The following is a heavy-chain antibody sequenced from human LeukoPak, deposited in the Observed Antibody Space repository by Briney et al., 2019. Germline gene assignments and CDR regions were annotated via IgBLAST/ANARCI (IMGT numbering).Heavy chain of an antibody. Sequence: GSLRLSCAASGLTFSTYGMSWVRQPPGKGLEWIGSIYYSGNTYYNPSLKSRVTISVDTSKNQFSLKLSSVTAADTAVYYCARQSTAMGTFDYWGQGTLVPVSS. CDR1: GLTFSTYG. CDR2: IYYSGNT. CDR3: ARQSTAMGTFDY. J-gene: IGHJ4*02. V-gene: IGHV4-39*01. D-gene: IGHD5-18*01.